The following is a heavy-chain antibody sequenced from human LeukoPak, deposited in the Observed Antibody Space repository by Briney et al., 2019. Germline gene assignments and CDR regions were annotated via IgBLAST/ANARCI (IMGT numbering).Heavy chain of an antibody. CDR3: ARGGRWLQYIDY. D-gene: IGHD5-24*01. CDR2: IYYSGST. CDR1: GGSISSSSYY. J-gene: IGHJ4*02. Sequence: SETLSLTCTVSGGSISSSSYYWGWIRQPPGEGLEWIGSIYYSGSTYYNPSLKSRVTISVDTSKNQFSLKVISVTAADTAVYYCARGGRWLQYIDYWGQGTLVTVSS. V-gene: IGHV4-39*01.